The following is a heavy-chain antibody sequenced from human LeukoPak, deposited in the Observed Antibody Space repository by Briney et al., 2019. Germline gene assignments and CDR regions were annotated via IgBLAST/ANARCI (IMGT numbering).Heavy chain of an antibody. V-gene: IGHV3-21*01. Sequence: GGSLRLSCAASGLTFSSYSMNWVRQAPGKGLEWVSSISSSSSYIYYADSVKGRFTISRDNAKNSLYLQMNSLRAEDTAVYYCASGMAVAATRDYWGQGTLVTVSS. J-gene: IGHJ4*02. CDR2: ISSSSSYI. CDR1: GLTFSSYS. CDR3: ASGMAVAATRDY. D-gene: IGHD6-19*01.